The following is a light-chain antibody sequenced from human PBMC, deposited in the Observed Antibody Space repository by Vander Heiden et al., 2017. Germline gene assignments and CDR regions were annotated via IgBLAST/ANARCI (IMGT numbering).Light chain of an antibody. CDR1: QSFLHSNGYNY. J-gene: IGKJ3*01. V-gene: IGKV2-28*01. CDR2: LGS. CDR3: MQALQTPFT. Sequence: DIVMTQSPLSLPVTPGEPASISCRSSQSFLHSNGYNYSDWYLQKPGQSPQLLIYLGSNRASGVPDRFSGSGSGTDFTLKISRVEAEDVGVYYCMQALQTPFTFGHGTKVDIK.